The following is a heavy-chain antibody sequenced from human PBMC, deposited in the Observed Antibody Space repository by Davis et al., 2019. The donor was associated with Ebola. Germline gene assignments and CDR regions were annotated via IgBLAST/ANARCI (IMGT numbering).Heavy chain of an antibody. D-gene: IGHD1-14*01. J-gene: IGHJ6*04. Sequence: GESLKISCTDSVITFSSYAMTWVRQAPGKGLEWVSAISGSGGSTYYADSVKGRFTISRDNSKKTLYLQMNSLRAEDTAVYYCAKDWVEPWEQHRNGMDVWGKGTTVTVSS. V-gene: IGHV3-23*01. CDR3: AKDWVEPWEQHRNGMDV. CDR1: VITFSSYA. CDR2: ISGSGGST.